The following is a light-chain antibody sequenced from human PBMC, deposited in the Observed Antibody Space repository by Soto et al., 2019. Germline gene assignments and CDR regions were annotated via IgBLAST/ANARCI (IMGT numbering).Light chain of an antibody. CDR2: AAS. V-gene: IGKV1-39*01. CDR3: QQYGSSPPIT. CDR1: QSTSSY. Sequence: DIQMTQSPSSLSASGGYRVTITCLSSQSTSSYLNWYQQKPVKAPKLLIYAASSLQSGVPPRFRGSASGTDFTLTISSLQPEDFAVYYCQQYGSSPPITFGQGTRLEIK. J-gene: IGKJ5*01.